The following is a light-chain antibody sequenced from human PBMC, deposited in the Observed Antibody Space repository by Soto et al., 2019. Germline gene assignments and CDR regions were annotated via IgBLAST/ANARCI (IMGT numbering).Light chain of an antibody. J-gene: IGKJ5*01. CDR1: QSVSASY. CDR2: GAS. Sequence: ETVLTQSPGTLSLSPGERATLSCRASQSVSASYLAWHQQKPGQAPRLLIYGASTRATGIPDRFRGSGSGTDFTLAISRLEPEDFAVYYCQQYGNSPITFVQGTRLEIK. CDR3: QQYGNSPIT. V-gene: IGKV3-20*01.